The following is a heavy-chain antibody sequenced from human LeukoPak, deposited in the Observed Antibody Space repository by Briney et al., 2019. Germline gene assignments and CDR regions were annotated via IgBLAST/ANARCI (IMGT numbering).Heavy chain of an antibody. V-gene: IGHV3-30*18. CDR1: GFTFSSYG. CDR2: ISYDGSNK. Sequence: GALILSCAASGFTFSSYGMHWVRQAPGKGLEWVAVISYDGSNKYYADSVKGRFTISRDNSKNTLYLQMNSLRAEDTAVYYCAKDRVSSGWLRLFDYWGQGTLVTVSS. J-gene: IGHJ4*02. CDR3: AKDRVSSGWLRLFDY. D-gene: IGHD6-19*01.